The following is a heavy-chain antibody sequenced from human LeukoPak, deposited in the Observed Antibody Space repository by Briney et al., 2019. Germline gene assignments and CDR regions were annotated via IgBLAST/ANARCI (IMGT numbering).Heavy chain of an antibody. Sequence: GASVKVSCKASGGTFNNYAITWVRQAPGQGLEWMGRISPILDITNYSQKFQGRVTITADKSTNTAYMELSSLGSDDTAMYFCARDSARSSSWADPWGQGILVTVSS. V-gene: IGHV1-69*04. CDR2: ISPILDIT. D-gene: IGHD6-13*01. CDR1: GGTFNNYA. J-gene: IGHJ5*02. CDR3: ARDSARSSSWADP.